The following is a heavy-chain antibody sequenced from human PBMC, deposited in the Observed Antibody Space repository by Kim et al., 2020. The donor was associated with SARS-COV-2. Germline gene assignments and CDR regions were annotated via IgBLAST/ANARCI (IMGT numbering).Heavy chain of an antibody. CDR3: ARQLGYSSSSFEIDYYYYGMDV. CDR2: IYYSGST. Sequence: SETLSLTCTVSGGSISSYYWSWIRQPPGKGLEWIGYIYYSGSTNYNPSLKSRVTISVDTSKNQFSLKLSSVTAADTAVYYCARQLGYSSSSFEIDYYYYGMDVWGQGTTVTVSS. J-gene: IGHJ6*02. CDR1: GGSISSYY. D-gene: IGHD6-6*01. V-gene: IGHV4-59*08.